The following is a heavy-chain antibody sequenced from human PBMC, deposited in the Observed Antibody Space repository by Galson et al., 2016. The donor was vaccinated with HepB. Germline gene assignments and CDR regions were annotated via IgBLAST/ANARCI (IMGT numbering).Heavy chain of an antibody. V-gene: IGHV3-33*01. D-gene: IGHD3-9*01. CDR1: EFSVTNYG. CDR2: LWYDGTNK. CDR3: ARAFKSGLTTGFGMDV. Sequence: SLRLSCAASEFSVTNYGLHWVRQAPGKGLEWVAVLWYDGTNKYYADSVKGRFTISRDSSKNTLYLQMNSLRVDDTAVYYCARAFKSGLTTGFGMDVWGHGTPVTVSS. J-gene: IGHJ6*02.